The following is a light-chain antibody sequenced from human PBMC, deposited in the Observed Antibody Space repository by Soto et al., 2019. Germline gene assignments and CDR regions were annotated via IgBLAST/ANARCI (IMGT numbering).Light chain of an antibody. CDR1: QSVTSSY. CDR3: QQYGYSPT. J-gene: IGKJ4*01. CDR2: AAS. V-gene: IGKV3-20*01. Sequence: EIVLTQSPGTLSLSPGERATLSCRASQSVTSSYLAWYQQKPGQAPRLLIYAASSRATGIPDRFSGSGSGTDFTLTISRLEPEDFAVYSCQQYGYSPTFGGGTKVEIK.